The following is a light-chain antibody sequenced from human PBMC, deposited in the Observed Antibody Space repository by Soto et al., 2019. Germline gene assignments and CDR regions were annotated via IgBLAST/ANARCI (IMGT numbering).Light chain of an antibody. CDR2: AAS. J-gene: IGKJ1*01. V-gene: IGKV1-39*01. CDR1: QGIRSY. CDR3: QQSYSSPPT. Sequence: DIQMSRSXSSLSASLGDRVFITCRAGQGIRSYLNVXQQKXGXAPXXXXYAASSLQGVGPSRFSGSGSVTDFTRTISSLQPEDFATYYGQQSYSSPPTFGQGTKVDIK.